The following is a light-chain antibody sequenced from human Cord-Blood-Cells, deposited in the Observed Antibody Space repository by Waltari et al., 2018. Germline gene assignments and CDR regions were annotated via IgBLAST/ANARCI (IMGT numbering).Light chain of an antibody. V-gene: IGKV1-39*01. J-gene: IGKJ2*03. CDR2: AAS. Sequence: DIQLSQSLSSLSASVGYRATITCRANHSISSYLNWYQQKPGKAPKLLIYAASSLQSGVPARFSGSGSGTDFTLTISSLQPEDFATYYCQQSYSTPYSFGQGTKLEIK. CDR1: HSISSY. CDR3: QQSYSTPYS.